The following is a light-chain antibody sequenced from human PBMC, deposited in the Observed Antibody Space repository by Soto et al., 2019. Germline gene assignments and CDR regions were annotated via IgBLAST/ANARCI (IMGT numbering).Light chain of an antibody. V-gene: IGLV2-14*03. CDR1: SSDVGGYNY. CDR3: VLFTRSVTVV. Sequence: QSVLTQPASVSGSPGQSITISCAATSSDVGGYNYVSWYQQHPGKVPRLIISDVNKRPSRVSDRFSGSKSGNTASLTISGLQAEDEADYYCVLFTRSVTVVFGGGTKLTVL. CDR2: DVN. J-gene: IGLJ2*01.